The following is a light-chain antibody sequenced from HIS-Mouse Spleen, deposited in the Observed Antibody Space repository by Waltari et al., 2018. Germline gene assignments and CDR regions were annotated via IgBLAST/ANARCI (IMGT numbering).Light chain of an antibody. CDR1: ALPKPY. J-gene: IGLJ2*01. V-gene: IGLV3-25*03. Sequence: SYELTQPPSVSVSPGQTARIPCSGDALPKPYAYWYQQKPGQAPVLVVYKDRERPSGIPERFSGSSSGTTVTLTISGVQAEDEADYYCQSADSSGTYHVVFGGGTKLTVL. CDR2: KDR. CDR3: QSADSSGTYHVV.